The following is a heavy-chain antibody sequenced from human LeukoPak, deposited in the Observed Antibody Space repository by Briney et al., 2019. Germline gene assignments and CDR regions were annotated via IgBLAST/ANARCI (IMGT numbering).Heavy chain of an antibody. V-gene: IGHV3-7*01. J-gene: IGHJ4*02. CDR3: ASQYSSSWTYFDY. D-gene: IGHD6-13*01. CDR2: IKQDGSEE. Sequence: GGSLRLSCAASGFTFSSYWMSWVRQAPGKGLEWVANIKQDGSEEYYVDSVKGRFTISRDNAKNSLYLQMNSLRAEDTAVYYCASQYSSSWTYFDYWGQGTLVTVSS. CDR1: GFTFSSYW.